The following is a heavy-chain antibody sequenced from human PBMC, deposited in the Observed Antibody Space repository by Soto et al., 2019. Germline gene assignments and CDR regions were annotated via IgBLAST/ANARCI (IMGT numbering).Heavy chain of an antibody. J-gene: IGHJ5*02. D-gene: IGHD2-2*01. Sequence: PSETLSLTCTVSGGSISSGDYYWSWIRQPPGKGLEWIGYIYYSGSTYYNPSLKSRVTISVDTSKNQFSLKLSSVTAADTAVYYCARSCISTSCPLDPWGQGTLVTVSS. CDR2: IYYSGST. CDR1: GGSISSGDYY. V-gene: IGHV4-30-4*01. CDR3: ARSCISTSCPLDP.